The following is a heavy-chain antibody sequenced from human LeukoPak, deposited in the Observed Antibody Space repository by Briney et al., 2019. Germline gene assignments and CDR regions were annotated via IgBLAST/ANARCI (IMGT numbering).Heavy chain of an antibody. CDR1: GGSISTYY. Sequence: SETLSLTCTVSGGSISTYYWSWIRQPAGKGLEWIGRIYTSGSTDFNPSLKSRVTMSVDTSKNQFSLKLTSVTAADTAMYYCARDRGLGGWFDPWGQGTLVTVSS. CDR2: IYTSGST. V-gene: IGHV4-4*07. D-gene: IGHD2-15*01. J-gene: IGHJ5*02. CDR3: ARDRGLGGWFDP.